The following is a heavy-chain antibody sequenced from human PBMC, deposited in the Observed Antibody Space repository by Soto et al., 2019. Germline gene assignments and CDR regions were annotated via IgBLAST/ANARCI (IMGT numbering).Heavy chain of an antibody. CDR3: SRGLGIATTGRYDY. V-gene: IGHV3-48*01. CDR2: ISSSSDTI. Sequence: EVQLVESGGGPVQPGGSLRLSCAAFGITISSNGMNWVRQAPGKGLEWVSYISSSSDTIYYADFVKGRFTISRDNAENSMYLHMNSLRVEDTATYYWSRGLGIATTGRYDYWGQGTLVTVSS. D-gene: IGHD1-1*01. J-gene: IGHJ4*02. CDR1: GITISSNG.